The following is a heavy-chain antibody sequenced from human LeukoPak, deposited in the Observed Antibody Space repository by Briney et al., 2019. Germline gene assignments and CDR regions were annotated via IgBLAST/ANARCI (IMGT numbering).Heavy chain of an antibody. J-gene: IGHJ4*02. V-gene: IGHV1-69*17. Sequence: SVKVSCKASGGTFSSYAISWVRQAPGQGVEWMGGIIPIFGIANYAQKFQGRVTITADKSTSTAYMELSSLRSEDTAVYYCAKSGAPGSSGSYYFDYWGQGTLVTVSS. CDR1: GGTFSSYA. CDR3: AKSGAPGSSGSYYFDY. CDR2: IIPIFGIA. D-gene: IGHD1-26*01.